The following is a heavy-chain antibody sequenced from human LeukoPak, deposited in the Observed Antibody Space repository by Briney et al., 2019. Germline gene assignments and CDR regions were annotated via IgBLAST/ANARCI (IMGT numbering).Heavy chain of an antibody. D-gene: IGHD3-10*01. CDR2: IYYSGST. J-gene: IGHJ5*02. CDR3: ASYGSGSYYMSWFDP. CDR1: GGSISSYY. Sequence: PSETLSLTCTVSGGSISSYYWSWIRQPPGKGLEWIGYIYYSGSTNYNPSLKSRVTISVDTSKNQFSLKLSSVTAADTAVYYCASYGSGSYYMSWFDPWGQGTLVTVSS. V-gene: IGHV4-59*08.